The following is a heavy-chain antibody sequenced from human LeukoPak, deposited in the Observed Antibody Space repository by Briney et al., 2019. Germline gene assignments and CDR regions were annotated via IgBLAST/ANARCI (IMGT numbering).Heavy chain of an antibody. D-gene: IGHD5-24*01. V-gene: IGHV1-69*04. CDR3: ARDEGWLQLPNPLNY. CDR2: IIPILGIA. J-gene: IGHJ4*02. CDR1: GGTFSSYA. Sequence: GASVKVSCKASGGTFSSYAISWVRQSPGQGLEWMGRIIPILGIANYAQKFQGRVTITADKSTSTAYMELSSLRSEDTAVYYCARDEGWLQLPNPLNYWGQGTLVTVSS.